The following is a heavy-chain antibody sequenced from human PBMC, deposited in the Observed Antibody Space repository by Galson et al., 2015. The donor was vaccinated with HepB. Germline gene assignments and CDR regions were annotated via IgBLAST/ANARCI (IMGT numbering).Heavy chain of an antibody. D-gene: IGHD6-13*01. J-gene: IGHJ5*02. CDR2: ITSNGVST. Sequence: SLRLSCAASGFTFSSYAMHWVRQAPGEGLEYVSAITSNGVSTYYADSVKGRFTISRDNSKNALYLQMSSLRAADTAVYYCVKGGNDSWYNWFDPWGQGTLVTVSS. CDR3: VKGGNDSWYNWFDP. V-gene: IGHV3-64D*06. CDR1: GFTFSSYA.